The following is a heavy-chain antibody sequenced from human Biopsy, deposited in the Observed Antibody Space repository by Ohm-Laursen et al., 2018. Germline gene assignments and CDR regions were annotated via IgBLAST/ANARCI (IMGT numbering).Heavy chain of an antibody. CDR3: VAYPSSGFFENNDDFAMDV. D-gene: IGHD6-19*01. Sequence: SSVKASCKASGGAFTNYAINWVRQAPGHGLEWMGGIITVSETAGYAERFQGRATITADVTTTTAYMDLSGLRSEDTAVYYCVAYPSSGFFENNDDFAMDVWGQGTTVIVSS. J-gene: IGHJ6*02. CDR1: GGAFTNYA. CDR2: IITVSETA. V-gene: IGHV1-69*01.